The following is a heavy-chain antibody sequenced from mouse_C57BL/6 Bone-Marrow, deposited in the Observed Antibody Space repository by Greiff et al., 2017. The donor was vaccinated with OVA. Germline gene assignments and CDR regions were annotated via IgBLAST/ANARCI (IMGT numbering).Heavy chain of an antibody. CDR2: ISDGGSYT. CDR1: GFTFSSYA. Sequence: EVKLMESGGGLVQPGGSLKLSCAASGFTFSSYAMSWVRQTPEKRLEWVATISDGGSYTYYPDNVKGRFTISRDNAKNNLYLQMSHLKSEDTAMYYCASDYGNLYAMDYWGQGTSVTVSS. D-gene: IGHD2-1*01. V-gene: IGHV5-4*03. CDR3: ASDYGNLYAMDY. J-gene: IGHJ4*01.